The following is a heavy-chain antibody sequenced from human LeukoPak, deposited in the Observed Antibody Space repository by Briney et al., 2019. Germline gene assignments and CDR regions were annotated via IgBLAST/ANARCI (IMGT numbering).Heavy chain of an antibody. CDR3: ARAGYYYDSSGYPNGPAVDY. CDR1: GGSISSSSYY. J-gene: IGHJ4*02. D-gene: IGHD3-22*01. V-gene: IGHV4-39*07. CDR2: IYYSGST. Sequence: KTSETLSLTCTVSGGSISSSSYYWGWIRQPPGKGLEWIGSIYYSGSTYYNPSLKSRVTISVDTSKNQFSLKLSSVTAADTAVYYCARAGYYYDSSGYPNGPAVDYWGQGTLVTVSS.